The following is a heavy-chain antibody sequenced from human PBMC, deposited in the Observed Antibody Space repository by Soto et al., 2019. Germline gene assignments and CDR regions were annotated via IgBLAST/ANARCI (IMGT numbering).Heavy chain of an antibody. CDR1: GYTFTSYG. V-gene: IGHV1-18*01. J-gene: IGHJ4*02. CDR3: ARTYYYGSGSYSKDFDY. Sequence: ASVKVSCKASGYTFTSYGISWVRQAPGQGLEWMGWISAYNGNTNYAQKLQGRVTMTTDTSTSTAYMELRSLRSDDTAVYYCARTYYYGSGSYSKDFDYWGQGTLVTVSS. D-gene: IGHD3-10*01. CDR2: ISAYNGNT.